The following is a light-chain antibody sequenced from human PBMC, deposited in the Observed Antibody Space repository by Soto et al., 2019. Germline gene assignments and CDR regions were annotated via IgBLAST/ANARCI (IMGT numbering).Light chain of an antibody. J-gene: IGKJ2*01. CDR1: QSVLYSSNNKNY. CDR2: WAS. V-gene: IGKV4-1*01. CDR3: QQYESTPPT. Sequence: DIVMTQSPDSLAVSLGERATINCKSSQSVLYSSNNKNYLAWYQQRPGQPPKLLIYWASTRESGVPDRFSGSGSGTDFTLTITRLQADDVAVYYCQQYESTPPTFCQRTKLEIK.